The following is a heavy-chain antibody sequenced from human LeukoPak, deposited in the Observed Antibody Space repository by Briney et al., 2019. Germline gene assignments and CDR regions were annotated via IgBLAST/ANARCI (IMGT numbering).Heavy chain of an antibody. Sequence: PSETLSLTCTVSGGSIGTYYWSWIRQPAGKGLEWIGRIFTTGSANYNPSLKSRVTMSLDTSKNLFSLKLNSVTAADTAVYYCVRDGPSWGLLWGQGALVTVSS. V-gene: IGHV4-4*07. CDR1: GGSIGTYY. D-gene: IGHD7-27*01. J-gene: IGHJ4*02. CDR3: VRDGPSWGLL. CDR2: IFTTGSA.